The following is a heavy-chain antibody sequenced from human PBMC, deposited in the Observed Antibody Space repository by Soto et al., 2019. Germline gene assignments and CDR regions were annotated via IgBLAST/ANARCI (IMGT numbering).Heavy chain of an antibody. V-gene: IGHV4-34*01. D-gene: IGHD4-4*01. J-gene: IGHJ6*03. CDR2: INHSGST. Sequence: SETLPLTCAVYGGSFSGYHWSWIRQPPGKGLEWIGEINHSGSTNYNPSLKSRVTISVDTSKNQFSLKLSSVTAADTAVYYCARGTPSTVTTWGYYYYYYMDVWGKGTTVTVSS. CDR1: GGSFSGYH. CDR3: ARGTPSTVTTWGYYYYYYMDV.